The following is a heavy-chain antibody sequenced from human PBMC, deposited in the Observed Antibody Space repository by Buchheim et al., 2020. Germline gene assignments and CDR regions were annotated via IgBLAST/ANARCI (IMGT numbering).Heavy chain of an antibody. J-gene: IGHJ6*03. CDR2: IWYDGSNK. V-gene: IGHV3-33*01. CDR1: GFTFSSYG. Sequence: HVQLVESGGGVVQPGRSLRLSCAASGFTFSSYGMHWVRQAPGKGLEWVAVIWYDGSNKYYADSVKGRFTISRDNSKNTLYLQMNSLRAEDTAVYYCARDPPYGDYDYYYYYMDVWGKGTT. CDR3: ARDPPYGDYDYYYYYMDV. D-gene: IGHD4-17*01.